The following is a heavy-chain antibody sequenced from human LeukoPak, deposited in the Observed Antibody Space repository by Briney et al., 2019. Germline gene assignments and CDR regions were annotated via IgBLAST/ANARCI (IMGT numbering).Heavy chain of an antibody. CDR1: GFTFSSYA. CDR2: ISGSGGST. Sequence: GGSLRLSCAASGFTFSSYAMSWVRQAPGKGLEWVSAISGSGGSTYYADSVKGRFTISRDNSKNTLYLQMNSLRAEDTAVYYCARSYLGAYYFDYWGQGTLVTVSS. CDR3: ARSYLGAYYFDY. V-gene: IGHV3-23*01. J-gene: IGHJ4*02. D-gene: IGHD1-26*01.